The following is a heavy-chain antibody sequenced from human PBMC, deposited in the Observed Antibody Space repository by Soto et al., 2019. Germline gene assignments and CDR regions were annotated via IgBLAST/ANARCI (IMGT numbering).Heavy chain of an antibody. Sequence: DVQLLESGGGLVQPGGSLRLSCAASGFSFSSYAMVWVRQAPGKGLEWVSVISARGGSSYFADSVKGRFTISRDNSKNVLSLEMNSLSAEDTAIYFCAKGSIEYRASVDNWGQGTLVLVSS. D-gene: IGHD2-2*02. J-gene: IGHJ4*02. CDR1: GFSFSSYA. CDR2: ISARGGSS. V-gene: IGHV3-23*01. CDR3: AKGSIEYRASVDN.